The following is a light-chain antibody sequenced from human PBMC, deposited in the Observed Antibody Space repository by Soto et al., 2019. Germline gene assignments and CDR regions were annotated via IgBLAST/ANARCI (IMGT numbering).Light chain of an antibody. CDR2: DAS. J-gene: IGKJ4*01. Sequence: EIVLTQSPATLSLSPGERATLSCRASQSVNSYLAWYQQKPGQAPRLLIYDASNRATGIPARFSGSGSGTDFSLTISSLEPEELAVYYCQQRSKWPLTFGGGTKVEIK. CDR1: QSVNSY. CDR3: QQRSKWPLT. V-gene: IGKV3-11*01.